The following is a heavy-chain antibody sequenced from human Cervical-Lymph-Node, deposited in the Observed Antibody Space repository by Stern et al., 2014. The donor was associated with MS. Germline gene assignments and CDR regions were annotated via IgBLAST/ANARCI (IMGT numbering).Heavy chain of an antibody. D-gene: IGHD3-16*02. Sequence: VQLVQSGAEMKKPGESLKISCKGYGYSFTTYWIGWVRQLPGKGLEWVGMIYPCNTDTTYNPSFHGQGPIPADKSISTAYLQWNSLKASDTAMYYCARHSVSSVGGMDVWGQGTTVTVSS. J-gene: IGHJ6*02. V-gene: IGHV5-51*01. CDR3: ARHSVSSVGGMDV. CDR2: IYPCNTDT. CDR1: GYSFTTYW.